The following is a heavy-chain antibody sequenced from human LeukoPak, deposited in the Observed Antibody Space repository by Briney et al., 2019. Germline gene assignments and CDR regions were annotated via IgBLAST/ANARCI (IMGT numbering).Heavy chain of an antibody. CDR1: GFTFSSYA. CDR3: ARDHSNLNYYDSYFDY. Sequence: PGGSLRLSCATSGFTFSSYAMSWVRQAPGKGLEWVSVISGSGGSTYYADSVKGRFTISRENAKNSLYLQMNSLRAEDTAVYYCARDHSNLNYYDSYFDYWGQGTLVTVSS. CDR2: ISGSGGST. D-gene: IGHD3-22*01. V-gene: IGHV3-23*01. J-gene: IGHJ4*02.